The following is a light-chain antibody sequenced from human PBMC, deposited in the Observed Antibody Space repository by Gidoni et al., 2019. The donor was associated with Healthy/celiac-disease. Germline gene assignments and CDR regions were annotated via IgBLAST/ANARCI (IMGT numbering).Light chain of an antibody. V-gene: IGKV3-15*01. CDR3: QKYNNVPPWT. Sequence: EIVMPQSPATLSVSPGERATPSCLASQSVSSTLAWYQQKHGQAPRRLIYRASTRATGIPARCRGSVSGREFTLTISALQSEEFAVYYSQKYNNVPPWTFGKGPRWRSN. CDR1: QSVSST. J-gene: IGKJ1*01. CDR2: RAS.